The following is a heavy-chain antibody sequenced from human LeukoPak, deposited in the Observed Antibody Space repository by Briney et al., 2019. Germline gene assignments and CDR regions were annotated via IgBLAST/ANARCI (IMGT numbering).Heavy chain of an antibody. CDR3: ARHGPYCTNGVCPIDS. CDR1: GFTFSNYN. V-gene: IGHV3-21*01. D-gene: IGHD2-8*01. Sequence: GGSLRLSCAASGFTFSNYNMNWVRQAPGKGLEWVSSISTSSSYIYYADSVKGRFTISRDNAKNSLYLQMNSLRAEDTAVYYCARHGPYCTNGVCPIDSWGRGTLVTVSS. J-gene: IGHJ4*02. CDR2: ISTSSSYI.